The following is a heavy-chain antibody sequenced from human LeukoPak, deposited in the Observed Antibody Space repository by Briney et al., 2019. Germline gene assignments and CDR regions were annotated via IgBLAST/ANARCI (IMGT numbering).Heavy chain of an antibody. CDR2: IIPIFDTA. CDR1: GGTFSSYS. CDR3: ARISLGAIWGYYYGMDV. Sequence: SVTVSCKASGGTFSSYSISWVRQAPGQGLEWMGGIIPIFDTADYAQKFQGRVTITADESTSTAYMELSSLRSEDTAVFYCARISLGAIWGYYYGMDVWGQGTTVTASS. J-gene: IGHJ6*02. D-gene: IGHD1-26*01. V-gene: IGHV1-69*13.